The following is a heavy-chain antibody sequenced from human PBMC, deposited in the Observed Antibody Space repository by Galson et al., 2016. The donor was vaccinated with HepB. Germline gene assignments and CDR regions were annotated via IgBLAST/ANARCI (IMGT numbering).Heavy chain of an antibody. Sequence: TLSLTCTVSGDSISSGDYFWSWIRQPPGKGLEWIGHIYYSGDTNYSQSLKSPVAMSVDTSKNQFSLNVTSVTAADTAMYYCARQSNDAGSCSGCDWFDPWGQGTLVTVSS. CDR2: IYYSGDT. CDR3: ARQSNDAGSCSGCDWFDP. J-gene: IGHJ5*02. CDR1: GDSISSGDYF. V-gene: IGHV4-30-4*01. D-gene: IGHD2-15*01.